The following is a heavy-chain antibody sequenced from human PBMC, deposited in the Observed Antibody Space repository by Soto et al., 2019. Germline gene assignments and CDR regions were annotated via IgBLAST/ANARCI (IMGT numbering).Heavy chain of an antibody. CDR2: ISSSSSFI. D-gene: IGHD6-6*01. V-gene: IGHV3-21*01. CDR1: GFTFRSYS. Sequence: GGSLRLSCAASGFTFRSYSMNWVRQAPGKGLEWVSAISSSSSFIYYADSVKGRFTISRDNAKNSLYLLMNSLRAEDTAVYNCARVVIAARRFDYWGQGTLVTVSS. J-gene: IGHJ4*02. CDR3: ARVVIAARRFDY.